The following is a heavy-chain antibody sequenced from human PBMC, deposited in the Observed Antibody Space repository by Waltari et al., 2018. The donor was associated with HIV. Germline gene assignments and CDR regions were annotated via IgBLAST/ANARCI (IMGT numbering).Heavy chain of an antibody. V-gene: IGHV3-74*01. D-gene: IGHD2-15*01. CDR1: GFSVSNHW. CDR2: INSDGSSR. CDR3: ARASHYIEFSTFDGDYYFDV. Sequence: VQLVESGGGSIKTGGSLRLSCAASGFSVSNHWMDWVRQGPGKGLVGVERINSDGSSRNYADSVKGRFVSSRDNARNTVYLQLNSLRVEDTAMYFCARASHYIEFSTFDGDYYFDVWGRGTRVAVSS. J-gene: IGHJ4*02.